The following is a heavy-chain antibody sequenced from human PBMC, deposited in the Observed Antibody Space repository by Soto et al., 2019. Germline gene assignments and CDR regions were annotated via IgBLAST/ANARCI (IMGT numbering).Heavy chain of an antibody. Sequence: ASVKVSCQASGGTFSSYAISWVRQAPGQGLEWMGGIIPIFGTANYAQKFQGRVTITADESTSTAYMELSSLRSEDTAVYYCAFRAVVVITALDYWGQGTLVTVSS. V-gene: IGHV1-69*13. CDR3: AFRAVVVITALDY. J-gene: IGHJ4*02. D-gene: IGHD3-22*01. CDR2: IIPIFGTA. CDR1: GGTFSSYA.